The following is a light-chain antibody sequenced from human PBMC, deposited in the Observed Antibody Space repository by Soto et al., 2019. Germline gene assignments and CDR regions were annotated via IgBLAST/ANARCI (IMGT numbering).Light chain of an antibody. V-gene: IGKV3-20*01. CDR3: QQYSSYWT. J-gene: IGKJ1*01. CDR2: GAS. CDR1: QSVPSTF. Sequence: DIVLTQSPGTLSLSPGERATLSCRASQSVPSTFFAWYQQKPGQAPRLLIYGASYRATGIPDRFSGSGSETDFTLTISSLEPEDFAVYYCQQYSSYWTFGQGTKVELK.